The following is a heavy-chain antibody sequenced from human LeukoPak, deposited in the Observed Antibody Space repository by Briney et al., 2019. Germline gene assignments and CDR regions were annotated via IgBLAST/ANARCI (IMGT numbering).Heavy chain of an antibody. V-gene: IGHV1-24*01. J-gene: IGHJ4*02. CDR1: GYTLTELS. CDR3: ATLGYSGYGGYFDY. CDR2: FDPEDGET. Sequence: ASVKVSCKVSGYTLTELSMHWVRQAPGKGLEWMGGFDPEDGETIYAQKFQGRVTMTGDTSTDTAYMELSSLRSEDTAVYYCATLGYSGYGGYFDYWGQGTLVTVSS. D-gene: IGHD5-12*01.